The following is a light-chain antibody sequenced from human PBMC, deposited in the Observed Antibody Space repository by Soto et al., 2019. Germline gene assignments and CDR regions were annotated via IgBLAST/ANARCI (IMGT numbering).Light chain of an antibody. V-gene: IGKV1-39*01. Sequence: DIEMTQSPSSLSASVGDSVTLTCRASQSISNFLTWYRKSPGRAPELLIYAASTLQTGVPSRFSGSGSGTAFTLTIRSLQPEDFATYWCHQTFTPPLTFGGGTKVEI. CDR1: QSISNF. CDR2: AAS. CDR3: HQTFTPPLT. J-gene: IGKJ4*01.